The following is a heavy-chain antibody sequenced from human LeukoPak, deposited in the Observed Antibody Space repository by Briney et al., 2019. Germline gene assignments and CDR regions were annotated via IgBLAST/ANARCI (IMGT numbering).Heavy chain of an antibody. D-gene: IGHD3-16*01. Sequence: GGSLRLSCAASGFTFSGYWMHWVRQAPGKGLEWVSRINGDASIITYADSVKGRFIISRDNTKNSLYLQMNSLRAEDTAVYYCVRDLILVWTPGDDFDFWGQGTLVTVSS. CDR2: INGDASII. V-gene: IGHV3-74*01. J-gene: IGHJ4*02. CDR1: GFTFSGYW. CDR3: VRDLILVWTPGDDFDF.